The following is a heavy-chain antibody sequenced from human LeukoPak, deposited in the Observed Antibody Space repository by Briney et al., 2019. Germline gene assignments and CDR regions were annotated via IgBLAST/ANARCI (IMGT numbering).Heavy chain of an antibody. J-gene: IGHJ4*02. D-gene: IGHD6-6*01. V-gene: IGHV3-33*01. CDR3: ARAHSSSSTFDL. CDR1: GFTFSDYG. CDR2: IWYDGSKK. Sequence: GRSLRLSCAASGFTFSDYGIHWVRQAPGQGLEWVALIWYDGSKKYYADSVKGRFTISRDNTKSTLYLQLNSLRADDTAVYYCARAHSSSSTFDLWGQGTLVTVSS.